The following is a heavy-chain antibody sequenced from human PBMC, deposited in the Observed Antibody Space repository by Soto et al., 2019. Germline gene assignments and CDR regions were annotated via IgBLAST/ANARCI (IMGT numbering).Heavy chain of an antibody. V-gene: IGHV3-11*05. Sequence: QVQLVESGGGLVKPGGSLRLSCAASGFTFNDYYMTWIRQAPGKGLEWVSCISYSTTYTNYADSVKGRFTISRDNAKNSLDLQMNSLRAEDTAIYYCASTPSYDYVWGSYRSWGQGTLVTVSS. J-gene: IGHJ5*02. CDR1: GFTFNDYY. D-gene: IGHD3-16*02. CDR3: ASTPSYDYVWGSYRS. CDR2: ISYSTTYT.